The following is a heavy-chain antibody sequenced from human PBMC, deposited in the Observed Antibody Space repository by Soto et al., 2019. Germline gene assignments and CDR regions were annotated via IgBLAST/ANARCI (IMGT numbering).Heavy chain of an antibody. V-gene: IGHV3-30-3*01. J-gene: IGHJ4*02. CDR1: GFTFSSYA. Sequence: QVQLVESGGGVVQPGRSLRLSCAASGFTFSSYAMHWVRQDPGKGLEWVAVISSDGSNKYYADSVKGRFTISRDNSKNTLYLQMNSPRAEDTAVYYCASPRLSSDGTTPIDYWGQGTLVTVSS. CDR3: ASPRLSSDGTTPIDY. D-gene: IGHD1-1*01. CDR2: ISSDGSNK.